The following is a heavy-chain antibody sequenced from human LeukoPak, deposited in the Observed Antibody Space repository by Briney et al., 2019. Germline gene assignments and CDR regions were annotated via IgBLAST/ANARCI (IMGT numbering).Heavy chain of an antibody. D-gene: IGHD3-22*01. J-gene: IGHJ4*02. V-gene: IGHV3-23*01. CDR2: ISGSGGST. CDR1: GFTFSSYA. CDR3: AKSIPQQYYYDSSGYYYFDY. Sequence: GGSLRLSCAASGFTFSSYAMSWVRQAPGKGLEWVSAISGSGGSTYYADSVKGRFTISRDNSKNTLYLQMNSLRAEDTAVYYCAKSIPQQYYYDSSGYYYFDYWGQGTLVTVSS.